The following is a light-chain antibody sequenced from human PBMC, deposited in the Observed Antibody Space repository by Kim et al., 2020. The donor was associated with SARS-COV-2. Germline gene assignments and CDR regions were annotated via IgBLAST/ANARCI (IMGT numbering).Light chain of an antibody. CDR1: SSNIGNNY. V-gene: IGLV1-51*01. J-gene: IGLJ2*01. Sequence: QSVLTQPPSVSAAPGQKVTISCSGSSSNIGNNYVSWYQQLPGTAPKLIIYDNNKRPAGIPDRFSGLKSGTSATLGITGLQTGDEADYYCGTWHNNLIPVVFGGGTKLTVL. CDR2: DNN. CDR3: GTWHNNLIPVV.